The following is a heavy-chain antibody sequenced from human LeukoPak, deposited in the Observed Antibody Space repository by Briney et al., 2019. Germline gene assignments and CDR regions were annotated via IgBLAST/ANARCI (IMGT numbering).Heavy chain of an antibody. CDR1: GLTFSDAW. J-gene: IGHJ5*02. CDR3: TKDLPFTAGGVIVH. D-gene: IGHD3-16*01. V-gene: IGHV3-15*01. CDR2: IRSKVDGGTA. Sequence: PGGSLPLSCGVSGLTFSDAWLTWVRQGPGKGLEWVGLIRSKVDGGTADYATTVKGRFTISRDDSKNMLYLQMNGLKTEDTAIYYCTKDLPFTAGGVIVHWGQGALVTVSS.